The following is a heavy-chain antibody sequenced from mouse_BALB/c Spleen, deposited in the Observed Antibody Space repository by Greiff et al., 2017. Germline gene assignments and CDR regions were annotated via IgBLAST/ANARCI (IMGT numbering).Heavy chain of an antibody. J-gene: IGHJ3*01. Sequence: QVQLQQSGTVLARPGASVKMSCKASGYTFTSYWMHWVKQRPGQGLEWIGAIYPGNSDTSYNQKFKDKATLTADKSSSTAYMQLSSLTSEDSAVYYCARRDNPAWFAYWGQGTLVTVSA. CDR2: IYPGNSDT. CDR1: GYTFTSYW. V-gene: IGHV1-87*01. D-gene: IGHD1-3*01. CDR3: ARRDNPAWFAY.